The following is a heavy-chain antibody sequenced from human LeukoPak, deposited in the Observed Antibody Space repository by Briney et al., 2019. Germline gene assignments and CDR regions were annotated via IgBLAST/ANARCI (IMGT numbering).Heavy chain of an antibody. J-gene: IGHJ6*03. CDR3: ARLHSTNFWSGEYYMDV. CDR1: GYTFTSYY. Sequence: ASVKVSCKASGYTFTSYYMHWVRQAPGQGLEWMGIINPSGGSTSYAQKFQGRVTMTRDTSTSTAYMELSSLRSEDTAVYYCARLHSTNFWSGEYYMDVWGKGTTVTVSS. D-gene: IGHD3-3*01. V-gene: IGHV1-46*01. CDR2: INPSGGST.